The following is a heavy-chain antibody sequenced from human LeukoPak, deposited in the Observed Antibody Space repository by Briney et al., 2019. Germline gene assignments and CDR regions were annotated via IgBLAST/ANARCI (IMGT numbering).Heavy chain of an antibody. Sequence: GGSLRLSCAASGFTFSSYGMHWVRQAPGKGLEWVAIISYDGSNKYYADSVKGRFTISRDNSKNTPYLQMNSLRTEDTAVYYCAKDRYSTHNWFDPWGQGTLVTVSS. CDR3: AKDRYSTHNWFDP. J-gene: IGHJ5*02. V-gene: IGHV3-30*18. CDR2: ISYDGSNK. D-gene: IGHD5-12*01. CDR1: GFTFSSYG.